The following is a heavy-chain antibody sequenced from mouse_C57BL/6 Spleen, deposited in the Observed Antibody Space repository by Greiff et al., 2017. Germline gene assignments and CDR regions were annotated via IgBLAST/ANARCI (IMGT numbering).Heavy chain of an antibody. CDR1: GFTFSDAW. V-gene: IGHV6-6*01. J-gene: IGHJ2*01. CDR2: IRNKANNHAT. CDR3: TGAQATFYFDY. Sequence: EVKLVESGGGLVQPGGSMKLSCAASGFTFSDAWMDWVRQSPEKGLEWVAEIRNKANNHATYYAESVKGRFTISRDDSKSSVYLQMSSLRAEDTGIYYCTGAQATFYFDYWGQGTTLTVSS. D-gene: IGHD3-2*02.